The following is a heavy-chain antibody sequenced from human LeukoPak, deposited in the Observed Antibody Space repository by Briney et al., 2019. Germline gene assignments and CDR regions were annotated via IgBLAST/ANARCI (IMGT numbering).Heavy chain of an antibody. D-gene: IGHD1-26*01. Sequence: GGSLRLSYAASGFTFSCYNMNCVRQAPGKGLEWVSYISSSSSPIFYADSVKGRFTISRDNAKSSLYLQMNSLRDEDTAVYYCARGGTYCPDYWGQGTLVTVSS. CDR3: ARGGTYCPDY. J-gene: IGHJ4*02. V-gene: IGHV3-48*02. CDR2: ISSSSSPI. CDR1: GFTFSCYN.